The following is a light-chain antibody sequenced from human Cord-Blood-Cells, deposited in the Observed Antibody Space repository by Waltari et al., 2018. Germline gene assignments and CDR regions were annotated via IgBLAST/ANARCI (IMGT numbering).Light chain of an antibody. V-gene: IGLV2-14*01. CDR1: SSDVGGYNY. Sequence: QSALTQPASVSGSPGQSITISCTGTSSDVGGYNYVSWYQQHPGKAPELMVYDVSKRPSGVSNRFSGSKSGNTASLTISGLQAEDEADYYCSSYTSSNVVFGGGTKLTVL. CDR2: DVS. J-gene: IGLJ2*01. CDR3: SSYTSSNVV.